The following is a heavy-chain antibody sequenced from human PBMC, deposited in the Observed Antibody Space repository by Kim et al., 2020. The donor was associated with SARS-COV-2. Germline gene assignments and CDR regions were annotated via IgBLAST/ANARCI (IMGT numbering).Heavy chain of an antibody. J-gene: IGHJ4*02. CDR1: GFTFNSYS. CDR2: ISSTSSTI. D-gene: IGHD2-2*01. V-gene: IGHV3-48*04. Sequence: GGSLRLSCAASGFTFNSYSMSWVRQAPGKGLEWVSYISSTSSTIYYADSVKGRFAISRDNAKGSLYLQMNSLRAEDTALYYCTRGTSSGTSRFDYWGQGALVTVSS. CDR3: TRGTSSGTSRFDY.